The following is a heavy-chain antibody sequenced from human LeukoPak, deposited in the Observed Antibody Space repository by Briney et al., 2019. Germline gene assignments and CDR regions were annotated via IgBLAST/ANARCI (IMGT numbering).Heavy chain of an antibody. J-gene: IGHJ4*02. D-gene: IGHD3-22*01. CDR1: GYTFTCYY. CDR2: INPNSGGT. Sequence: ASVKVSCKASGYTFTCYYMHWVRQAPGQGLEWMGWINPNSGGTNYAQKFQGRVTMTRDTSISTAYMELSRLRSDDTAVYYCAGGGYDYDNTFDYWGQGTLVTVSS. V-gene: IGHV1-2*02. CDR3: AGGGYDYDNTFDY.